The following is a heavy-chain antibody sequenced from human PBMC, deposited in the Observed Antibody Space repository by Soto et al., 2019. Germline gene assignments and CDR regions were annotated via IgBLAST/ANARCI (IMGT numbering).Heavy chain of an antibody. CDR3: ARRAVVAVTGSLDNWLDP. J-gene: IGHJ5*02. V-gene: IGHV4-59*08. CDR2: IYYAGTT. Sequence: PSETLSLTCTVSGGSFSPNYWSWFRQPPGKGLEWVGYIYYAGTTSYNPSLKSRVTILLETFKSQVSLRLASVTAADTALYYCARRAVVAVTGSLDNWLDPWGQGILVT. CDR1: GGSFSPNY. D-gene: IGHD2-21*01.